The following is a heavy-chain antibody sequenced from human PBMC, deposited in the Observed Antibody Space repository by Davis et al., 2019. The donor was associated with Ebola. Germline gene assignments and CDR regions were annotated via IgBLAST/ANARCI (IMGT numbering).Heavy chain of an antibody. J-gene: IGHJ6*04. D-gene: IGHD3-22*01. Sequence: PGGSLRLSCAASGFTFSSYAMHWVRQAPGKGLEWVAVISYDGSNKYYADSVKGRFTISRDNSKNTLYLQMNSLRAEDTAVYYCATDSSGYDRLGMDVWGKGTTVTVSS. CDR2: ISYDGSNK. V-gene: IGHV3-30-3*01. CDR1: GFTFSSYA. CDR3: ATDSSGYDRLGMDV.